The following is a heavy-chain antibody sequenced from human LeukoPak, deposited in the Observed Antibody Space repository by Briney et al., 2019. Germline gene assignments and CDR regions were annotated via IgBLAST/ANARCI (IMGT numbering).Heavy chain of an antibody. J-gene: IGHJ2*01. CDR1: GGSISSGDYY. Sequence: PSETLSLTCTVSGGSISSGDYYWSWIRQPPGTGLEWIGYIYYSGSTYYNPSLKSRVTISVDTSKNQFSLKLNSVTAADTAVYYCAREVPWVWNFDLWGRGTLVTVSS. CDR2: IYYSGST. D-gene: IGHD1-26*01. CDR3: AREVPWVWNFDL. V-gene: IGHV4-30-4*01.